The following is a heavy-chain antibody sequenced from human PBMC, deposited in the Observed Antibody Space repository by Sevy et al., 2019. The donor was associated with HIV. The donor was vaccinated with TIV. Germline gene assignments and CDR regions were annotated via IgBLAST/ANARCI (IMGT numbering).Heavy chain of an antibody. V-gene: IGHV1-2*06. D-gene: IGHD3-10*01. CDR2: INPNSGGT. J-gene: IGHJ6*02. CDR3: AREGPPNYYGSGYYYGMDV. CDR1: GYTFTGYY. Sequence: ASVKVSCKASGYTFTGYYMHWVRQAPEQGLEWMGRINPNSGGTNYAQKFQGRVTMTRDTSISTAYMELSRLRSDDTAVYYCAREGPPNYYGSGYYYGMDVWGQGTTVTVSS.